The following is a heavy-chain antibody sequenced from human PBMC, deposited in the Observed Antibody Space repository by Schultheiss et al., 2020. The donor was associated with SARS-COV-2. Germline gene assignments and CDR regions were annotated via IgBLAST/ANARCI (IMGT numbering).Heavy chain of an antibody. D-gene: IGHD5-18*01. Sequence: GGSLRLSCAASGFTFSSYAMHWVRQAPGKGLEWVAVIWYDGSNKYYADSVKGRFTISRDNSKNTLYLQMNSLRAEDTAVYYCARVRDTAMVTPNHYYYYYGMDVWGQGTTVTVSS. J-gene: IGHJ6*02. V-gene: IGHV3-33*08. CDR3: ARVRDTAMVTPNHYYYYYGMDV. CDR1: GFTFSSYA. CDR2: IWYDGSNK.